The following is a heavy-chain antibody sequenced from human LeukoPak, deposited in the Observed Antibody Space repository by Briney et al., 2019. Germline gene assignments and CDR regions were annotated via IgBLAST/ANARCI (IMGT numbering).Heavy chain of an antibody. CDR3: ARQGDYRYPFDS. V-gene: IGHV4-59*08. D-gene: IGHD3-16*02. Sequence: ESSETLSLTCTVSGGSISSYYWSWIRQPPGKGLEWIGYVYYSGSTNYNPSLKGRVTISVDTPKNQFSLKLTSVTAADTAVYYCARQGDYRYPFDSWGQGTLVTVSS. J-gene: IGHJ4*02. CDR2: VYYSGST. CDR1: GGSISSYY.